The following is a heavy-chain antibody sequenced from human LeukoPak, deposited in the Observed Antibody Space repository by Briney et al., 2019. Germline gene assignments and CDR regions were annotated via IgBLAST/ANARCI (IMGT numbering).Heavy chain of an antibody. CDR1: GSTFSSYA. D-gene: IGHD3-16*02. CDR2: ISYDGSNK. V-gene: IGHV3-30-3*01. CDR3: ARGWGLRLGELSLTY. J-gene: IGHJ4*02. Sequence: GGSLRLSCAASGSTFSSYAMHWVRQAPGKGLEWVAVISYDGSNKYYADSVKGRFTISRDNSKNTLYLQMNSLRAEDTAVYYCARGWGLRLGELSLTYWGQGTLVTVSS.